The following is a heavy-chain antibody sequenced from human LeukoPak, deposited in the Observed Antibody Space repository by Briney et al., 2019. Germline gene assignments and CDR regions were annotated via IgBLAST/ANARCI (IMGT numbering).Heavy chain of an antibody. V-gene: IGHV4-38-2*02. D-gene: IGHD4-17*01. CDR1: SYPISRGYF. Sequence: SETLSLTCSVSSYPISRGYFWGWSRRPPGKGLEWIGRFHHSGGTYYNPSLKNRATILVDKSTNQFSLRVSSVTAADTAVYYCATDYDGRDACYIWGQGTMVTVSS. CDR2: FHHSGGT. CDR3: ATDYDGRDACYI. J-gene: IGHJ3*02.